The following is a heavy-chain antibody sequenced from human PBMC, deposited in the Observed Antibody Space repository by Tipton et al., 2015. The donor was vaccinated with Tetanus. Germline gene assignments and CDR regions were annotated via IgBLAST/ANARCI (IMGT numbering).Heavy chain of an antibody. CDR3: ARGHGSGKNSFQFEY. J-gene: IGHJ4*02. V-gene: IGHV4-61*03. D-gene: IGHD3-10*01. Sequence: TLSLTCTVSGDSVSSGGYDWGSIRQSPGKGLELIGYISNTGSTYYNPSLKSRVTILVNMSKKHFSLKLSSVTAADTAVYYCARGHGSGKNSFQFEYWGQGTLVTVSS. CDR2: ISNTGST. CDR1: GDSVSSGGYD.